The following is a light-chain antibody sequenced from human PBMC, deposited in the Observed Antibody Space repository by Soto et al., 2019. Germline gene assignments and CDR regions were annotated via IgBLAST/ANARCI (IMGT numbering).Light chain of an antibody. CDR3: QQYNNWPPAWT. CDR1: QSVARN. CDR2: AAS. J-gene: IGKJ1*01. V-gene: IGKV3-15*01. Sequence: EKVMTQSQATLSVSLGERATLSCRAIQSVARNLAWYQQKPGQAPRLLIYAASTRATGIPARFSGSGSGTEFTLTISSLQSEDFAVYYCQQYNNWPPAWTFGQGTKVDI.